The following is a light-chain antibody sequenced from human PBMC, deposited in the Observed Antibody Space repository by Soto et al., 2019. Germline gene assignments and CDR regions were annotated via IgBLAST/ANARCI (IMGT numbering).Light chain of an antibody. CDR3: QQYNNWPPTWT. J-gene: IGKJ1*01. CDR2: GAS. CDR1: QSVSSN. Sequence: EIVMTQSPATLSVSPGERATLSCRASQSVSSNLAWYQQKPGQPPRLLIYGASTRTTGIPARFSGSGSGTEFTLPISSLQAEDFAVYYCQQYNNWPPTWTFGQGTKVEIK. V-gene: IGKV3-15*01.